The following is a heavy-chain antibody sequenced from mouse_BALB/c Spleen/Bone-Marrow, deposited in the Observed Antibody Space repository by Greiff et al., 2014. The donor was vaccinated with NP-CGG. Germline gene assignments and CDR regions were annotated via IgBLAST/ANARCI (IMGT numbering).Heavy chain of an antibody. CDR1: GFNIKGTY. CDR2: IDPANGNT. Sequence: EVQLQQSGAELVKPGASVKLSCTASGFNIKGTYMHRVKQRPEQGLEWIGRIDPANGNTKYDPKFKGKATITADTSSNTAYLQLSILTSEDTAFYYCAPYYSGSSQFAYWGQGTLVTVSA. CDR3: APYYSGSSQFAY. V-gene: IGHV14-3*02. J-gene: IGHJ3*01. D-gene: IGHD1-1*01.